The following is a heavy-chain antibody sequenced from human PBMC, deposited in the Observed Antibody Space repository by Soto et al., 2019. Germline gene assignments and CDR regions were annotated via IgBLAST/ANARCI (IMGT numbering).Heavy chain of an antibody. CDR3: ARRSLRFLEWLPNYYYYYGMDV. J-gene: IGHJ6*02. V-gene: IGHV3-30-3*01. Sequence: GGSLRLSCAASGFTFSSYAMHWVRQAPGKGLEWVAVISYDGSNKYYADSVKGRFTISRDNSKNTLYLQMNSLRAEDTAVYYCARRSLRFLEWLPNYYYYYGMDVWGQGTTVTVSS. CDR2: ISYDGSNK. CDR1: GFTFSSYA. D-gene: IGHD3-3*01.